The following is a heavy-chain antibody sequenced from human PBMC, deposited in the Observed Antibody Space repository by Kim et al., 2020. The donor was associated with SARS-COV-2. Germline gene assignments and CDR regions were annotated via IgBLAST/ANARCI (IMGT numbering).Heavy chain of an antibody. CDR1: GYTLTELS. J-gene: IGHJ6*02. CDR2: FDPEDGET. D-gene: IGHD3-3*01. Sequence: ASVKVSCKVSGYTLTELSMHWVRQAPGKGLEWMGGFDPEDGETIYAQKFQGRVTMTEDTSTDTAYMELSSLRSEDTAVYYCATSGDYDFWTPKAGYYYYYGMDVWGQGTTVTVSS. V-gene: IGHV1-24*01. CDR3: ATSGDYDFWTPKAGYYYYYGMDV.